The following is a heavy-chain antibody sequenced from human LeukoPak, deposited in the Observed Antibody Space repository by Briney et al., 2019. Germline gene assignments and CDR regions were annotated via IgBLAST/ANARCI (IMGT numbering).Heavy chain of an antibody. J-gene: IGHJ6*02. Sequence: PGGSLRLSCAASGFTFSSYGMSWVRQAPGKGLEWVSAISGSGGSTYYADSVKGRFTISRDNSKNTLYLQMNSLRAEDTAVYYCAADKYYYYYGMDVWGQGTTVTVSS. CDR3: AADKYYYYYGMDV. V-gene: IGHV3-23*01. CDR2: ISGSGGST. CDR1: GFTFSSYG.